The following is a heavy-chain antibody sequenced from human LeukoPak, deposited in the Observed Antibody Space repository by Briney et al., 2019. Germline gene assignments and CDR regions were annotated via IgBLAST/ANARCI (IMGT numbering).Heavy chain of an antibody. V-gene: IGHV1-8*01. CDR3: ARSRTLGYYDYVWGSYRYNHNWFDP. CDR2: MNPNSGNT. Sequence: ASVKVSCKASGYTFTSYDINWVRQATGQGLEWMGWMNPNSGNTGYAQKFQGRVTMTRNTSISTAYMELSSLRSEDTAVYYCARSRTLGYYDYVWGSYRYNHNWFDPWGQGTLVTVSS. D-gene: IGHD3-16*02. CDR1: GYTFTSYD. J-gene: IGHJ5*02.